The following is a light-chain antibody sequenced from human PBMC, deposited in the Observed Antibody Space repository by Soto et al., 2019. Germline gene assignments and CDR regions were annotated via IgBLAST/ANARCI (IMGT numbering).Light chain of an antibody. CDR2: GAS. CDR1: QSIGSSY. J-gene: IGKJ5*01. CDR3: QQYASLPIT. Sequence: EIVLTQSPGTLSLSPGERAALSCRASQSIGSSYLAWYQQKPGQAPRLLIYGASTRATGIPDRFSGSGSGTDFTLTINRVAPEDFAVYYCQQYASLPITFGQGTRLEIK. V-gene: IGKV3-20*01.